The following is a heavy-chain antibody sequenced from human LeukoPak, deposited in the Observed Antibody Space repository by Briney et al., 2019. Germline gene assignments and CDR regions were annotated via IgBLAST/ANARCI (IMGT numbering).Heavy chain of an antibody. CDR1: GYSISTGYY. CDR2: FYHGGST. J-gene: IGHJ2*01. V-gene: IGHV4-38-2*02. Sequence: SETLSLTCTVSGYSISTGYYWDWIRQPPGNGLEWIGTFYHGGSTYYNPSLKSRVTISVDKSKNQFSLKLSSVTAADTAVYYCARAFLNIYGADWYFDLWGRGTLVTVSS. CDR3: ARAFLNIYGADWYFDL. D-gene: IGHD2/OR15-2a*01.